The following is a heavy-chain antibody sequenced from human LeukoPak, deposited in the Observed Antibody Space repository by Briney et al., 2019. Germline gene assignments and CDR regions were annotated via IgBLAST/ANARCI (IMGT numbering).Heavy chain of an antibody. CDR2: IRNKAERYKT. J-gene: IGHJ6*03. CDR1: GFSFSNHY. D-gene: IGHD3-3*01. V-gene: IGHV3-72*01. Sequence: GGSLRLSCAASGFSFSNHYINWVRQTPGKGLEWVGRIRNKAERYKTEYAASVKGRFTISRDDSKKSLFLHMNSLKTEDTALYYGARESSIFQVVARSYMDVWGKGTTVTVSS. CDR3: ARESSIFQVVARSYMDV.